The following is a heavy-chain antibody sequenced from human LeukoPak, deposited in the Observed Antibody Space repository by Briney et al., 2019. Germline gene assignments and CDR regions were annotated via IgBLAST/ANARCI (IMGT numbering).Heavy chain of an antibody. J-gene: IGHJ3*02. D-gene: IGHD4-11*01. CDR2: IYTSGST. V-gene: IGHV4-61*02. Sequence: PSETLSLTCTVSGGSISSGDYYWSWIRQPAGKGLEWIGRIYTSGSTNYNPSLKSRVTMSVDTSKNQFSLKLSSVTAADTAVYYCARDGVTTDAFDIWGQGTMITVSS. CDR3: ARDGVTTDAFDI. CDR1: GGSISSGDYY.